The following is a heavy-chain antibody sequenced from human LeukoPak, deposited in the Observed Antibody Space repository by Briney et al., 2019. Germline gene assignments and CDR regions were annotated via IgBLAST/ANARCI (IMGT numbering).Heavy chain of an antibody. CDR1: GGSISTYY. CDR3: ARASVRGTNHINWFDP. D-gene: IGHD3-10*01. CDR2: IYYTGST. J-gene: IGHJ5*02. Sequence: SETLSLTCSVSGGSISTYYWTWIRQPPGKGLEWIGYIYYTGSTNYNPSLKSRATMSVDTSKSQLSLKMTSVTAADTAVYYCARASVRGTNHINWFDPWGQGTLVTVSS. V-gene: IGHV4-59*08.